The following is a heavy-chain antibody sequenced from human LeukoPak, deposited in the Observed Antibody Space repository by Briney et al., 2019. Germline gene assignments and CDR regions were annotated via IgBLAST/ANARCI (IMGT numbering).Heavy chain of an antibody. J-gene: IGHJ4*02. CDR3: TTETPYSYGPPAFDY. CDR2: IKSKTDSGTT. Sequence: GGSLRLSCAASGFTFSNAWMSWVRQAPGKGLEWVGRIKSKTDSGTTDYAAPVKGRFTISRDDSKNTLYLQMNSLKTEDTAVYYCTTETPYSYGPPAFDYWGQGTLVTVSS. CDR1: GFTFSNAW. D-gene: IGHD5-18*01. V-gene: IGHV3-15*01.